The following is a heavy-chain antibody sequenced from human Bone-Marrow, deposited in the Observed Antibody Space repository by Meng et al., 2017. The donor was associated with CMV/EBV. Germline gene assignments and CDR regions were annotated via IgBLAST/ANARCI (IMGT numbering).Heavy chain of an antibody. Sequence: GGSLRLSCAASGFTFSSYGMDWVRQALGKRLEWVSSISTSGSYRYYAASVSGRFTISRDNAKNTLYLQMNSLRAEDTAVYYCAKDREDIAAASDGFDYWGQGTLVTVSS. D-gene: IGHD6-13*01. V-gene: IGHV3-21*04. CDR3: AKDREDIAAASDGFDY. CDR1: GFTFSSYG. J-gene: IGHJ4*02. CDR2: ISTSGSYR.